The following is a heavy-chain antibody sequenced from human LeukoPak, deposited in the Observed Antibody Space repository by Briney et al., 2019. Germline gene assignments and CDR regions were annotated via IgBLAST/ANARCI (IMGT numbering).Heavy chain of an antibody. J-gene: IGHJ4*02. D-gene: IGHD3-10*01. CDR3: ASGASHYGSGSYFVY. Sequence: SETLSLTCTVSGGSISSTTYYWGWIRQPPGKGLEWIGSIYYSGSTYYNPSLKSRVTISVDTSKNQFSLKLSSVTAADTAVHYCASGASHYGSGSYFVYWGQGTLVTVSS. CDR1: GGSISSTTYY. V-gene: IGHV4-39*07. CDR2: IYYSGST.